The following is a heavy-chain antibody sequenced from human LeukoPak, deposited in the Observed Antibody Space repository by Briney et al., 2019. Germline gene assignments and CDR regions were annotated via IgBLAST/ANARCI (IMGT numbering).Heavy chain of an antibody. CDR2: IKQDGSEK. V-gene: IGHV3-7*03. D-gene: IGHD3-22*01. Sequence: GGSLRLSCAASGFTFSSYWMSWVRQAPGKGLEWVANIKQDGSEKYYVDSVKGRFTISRGNAKNSLYLQMNSLRAEDTAVYYCAREYYYDSSEVDAFDIWGQGTMVTVSS. J-gene: IGHJ3*02. CDR1: GFTFSSYW. CDR3: AREYYYDSSEVDAFDI.